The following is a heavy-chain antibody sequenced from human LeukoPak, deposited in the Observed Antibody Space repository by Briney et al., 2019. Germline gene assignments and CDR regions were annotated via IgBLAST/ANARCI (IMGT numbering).Heavy chain of an antibody. J-gene: IGHJ6*03. Sequence: SETLSLTCTVSGDSIRTYYWSWIRQPAGQGLEWIGRIYSSGSTNYNPSLTSRVAMSVDTSKNQFSLKVSSVTAADTAVYYCARRNDYMDVWGRGATVTVSS. CDR1: GDSIRTYY. CDR2: IYSSGST. CDR3: ARRNDYMDV. V-gene: IGHV4-4*07.